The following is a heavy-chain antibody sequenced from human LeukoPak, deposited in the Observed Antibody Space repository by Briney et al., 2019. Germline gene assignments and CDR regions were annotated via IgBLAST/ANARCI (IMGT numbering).Heavy chain of an antibody. D-gene: IGHD3-10*01. Sequence: PGGSLRLSCAASGLTFSSYAMSWVRQAPGKGPEWVSAISGSGGTTYYADSVKGQFTMSRDNSKDTLYLQMNSLRAEDTAVYYCAKGPYGPGSFDYWGQGTLVTVSS. J-gene: IGHJ4*02. CDR1: GLTFSSYA. CDR2: ISGSGGTT. V-gene: IGHV3-23*01. CDR3: AKGPYGPGSFDY.